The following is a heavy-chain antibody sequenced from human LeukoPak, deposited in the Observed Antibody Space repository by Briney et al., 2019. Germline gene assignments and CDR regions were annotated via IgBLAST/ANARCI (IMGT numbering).Heavy chain of an antibody. CDR2: INPSGGST. CDR1: GYTFTSYY. Sequence: ASVKVSCTASGYTFTSYYMHWVRQAPGQGLEWMGIINPSGGSTSYAQKFQGRVTMTRDTSTSTVYMELSSLRSEDTAVYHCAREDRRITIFGVVTLDAFDIWGQGTMVTVSS. J-gene: IGHJ3*02. CDR3: AREDRRITIFGVVTLDAFDI. D-gene: IGHD3-3*01. V-gene: IGHV1-46*01.